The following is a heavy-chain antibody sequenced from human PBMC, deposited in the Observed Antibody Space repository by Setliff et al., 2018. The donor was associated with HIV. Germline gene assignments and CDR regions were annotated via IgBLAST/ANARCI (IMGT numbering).Heavy chain of an antibody. CDR3: AREQGRSYYDSSGFDY. V-gene: IGHV4-59*01. J-gene: IGHJ4*02. CDR1: GGSISSYY. D-gene: IGHD3-22*01. Sequence: SETLSLTCTVSGGSISSYYWSWIRQPPGKGLEWIGYIYYNGNTNYNPSLKSRVTISVDTSKNQLSLKLSSVTAADTAVYYCAREQGRSYYDSSGFDYWGQGSPVTVSS. CDR2: IYYNGNT.